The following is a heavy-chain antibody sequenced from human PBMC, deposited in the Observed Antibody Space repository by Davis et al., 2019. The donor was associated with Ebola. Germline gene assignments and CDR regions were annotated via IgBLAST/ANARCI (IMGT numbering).Heavy chain of an antibody. CDR1: GFTVRSTY. CDR3: ARVPLSYYAHDWYFDL. J-gene: IGHJ2*01. V-gene: IGHV3-66*01. Sequence: GESLKISCAASGFTVRSTYMSWVRQAPGKGLEWVSVIYSGGTTRYADYADSVKGRFTISRDNDKNSLYLQMNSRRAEDTAVYYCARVPLSYYAHDWYFDLWGRGTLVTVSS. CDR2: IYSGGTTRYA. D-gene: IGHD1-26*01.